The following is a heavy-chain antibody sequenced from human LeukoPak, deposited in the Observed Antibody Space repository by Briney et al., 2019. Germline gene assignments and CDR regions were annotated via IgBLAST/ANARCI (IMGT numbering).Heavy chain of an antibody. J-gene: IGHJ6*02. CDR1: GGSISSYY. CDR2: IYYSGST. CDR3: ARLTTVTTGRHYYYGMDV. D-gene: IGHD4-17*01. Sequence: SETLSLTCTVSGGSISSYYWSWIREPPGKGLVWMGYIYYSGSTNYNPSLKSRVTISVDTSKNQFSLKLSSVTAADTAVYYCARLTTVTTGRHYYYGMDVWGQGTTVTVSS. V-gene: IGHV4-59*08.